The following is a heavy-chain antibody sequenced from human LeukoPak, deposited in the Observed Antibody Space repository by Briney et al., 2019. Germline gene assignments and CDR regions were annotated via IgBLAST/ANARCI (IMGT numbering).Heavy chain of an antibody. CDR1: GGSISSGDYY. V-gene: IGHV4-30-4*08. J-gene: IGHJ5*02. Sequence: TPSQTMSLTCTVSGGSISSGDYYWSWIRQPPGKGLEWIGYIYYSGSTYYNPSLKSRVTISVDTSKNQFSLKLSSVTAAGTAVYYCARYYCSSTSCYRLSFDPGGQGTLVTVSS. CDR3: ARYYCSSTSCYRLSFDP. D-gene: IGHD2-2*01. CDR2: IYYSGST.